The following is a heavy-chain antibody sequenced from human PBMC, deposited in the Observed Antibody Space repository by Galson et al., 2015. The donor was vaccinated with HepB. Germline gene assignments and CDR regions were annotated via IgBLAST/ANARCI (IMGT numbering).Heavy chain of an antibody. D-gene: IGHD3-3*01. J-gene: IGHJ5*01. V-gene: IGHV3-23*01. CDR3: ATARDDFWSGYWFDS. Sequence: SLRLSCAASGFTFSGSAIHWVRQASGRGLEWISSITGPGGGTYSADSVKGRFTISRDNSRNTLFLHIDSLRAEDTAVYYCATARDDFWSGYWFDSWGQGTLVTVSS. CDR2: ITGPGGGT. CDR1: GFTFSGSA.